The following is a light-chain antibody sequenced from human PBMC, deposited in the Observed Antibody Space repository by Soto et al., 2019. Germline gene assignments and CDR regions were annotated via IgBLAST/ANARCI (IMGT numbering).Light chain of an antibody. CDR3: QQYGSSPDT. CDR2: DAS. J-gene: IGKJ2*01. V-gene: IGKV3D-20*01. Sequence: EIVLTQSPATLSLSPGERATLSCGASQSVSGSYLAWCQQKPGLAPRLLIYDASSRATGIPDRFSGNGSGTDFTLTISRLEPEDFAVYYCQQYGSSPDTFGQGTKLEIK. CDR1: QSVSGSY.